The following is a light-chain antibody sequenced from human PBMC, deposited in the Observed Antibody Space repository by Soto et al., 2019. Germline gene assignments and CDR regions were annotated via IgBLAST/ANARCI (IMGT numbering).Light chain of an antibody. V-gene: IGKV1-12*01. J-gene: IGKJ5*01. CDR1: QGIRSW. CDR3: QQANSFPIT. CDR2: AAS. Sequence: TQMTQSPSAVSAFVGDIVTITCRASQGIRSWLAWYQQKPGKAPKLRIYAASSLQSGVPSRFSGSGSGTDVTLTISSLQPEDFATYDCQQANSFPITVGQGTRLEI.